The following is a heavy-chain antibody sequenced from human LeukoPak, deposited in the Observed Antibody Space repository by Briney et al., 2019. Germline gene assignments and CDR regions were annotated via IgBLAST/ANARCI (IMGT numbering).Heavy chain of an antibody. V-gene: IGHV3-74*01. CDR2: VSSDGTSI. J-gene: IGHJ3*02. CDR3: AKSFSYDDAFDI. Sequence: GGSLRLSCAASGFSLSDSWMHWVRQAPGKGLVWVSRVSSDGTSINYADSVKGRFTISRDIAKNTLYLQMTSLRDEDTAVYYCAKSFSYDDAFDIWGQGTMVTVSS. D-gene: IGHD5-18*01. CDR1: GFSLSDSW.